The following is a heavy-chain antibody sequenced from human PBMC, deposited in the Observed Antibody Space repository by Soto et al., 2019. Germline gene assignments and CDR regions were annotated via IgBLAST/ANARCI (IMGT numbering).Heavy chain of an antibody. D-gene: IGHD2-8*02. CDR2: ITHSGST. J-gene: IGHJ4*02. CDR1: GGSFSGYS. CDR3: ARDKITGLFDY. V-gene: IGHV4-34*01. Sequence: QVQLQQWGAGLLKPSETLSLTCAVYGGSFSGYSWTCIRQPPGTGLEWMGEITHSGSTNNNPSLKSRVTISVDTSKNQFSQKLTSVTAADTAVYYCARDKITGLFDYWGQGTLVTVSS.